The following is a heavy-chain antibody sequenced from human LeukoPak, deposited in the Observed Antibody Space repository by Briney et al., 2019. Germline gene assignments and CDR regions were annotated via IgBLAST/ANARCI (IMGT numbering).Heavy chain of an antibody. J-gene: IGHJ4*02. D-gene: IGHD3-22*01. CDR3: TGKYYYDSSGYYYVDY. CDR2: IYYSGST. CDR1: GGSISSSSYY. Sequence: SETLSLTCTVSGGSISSSSYYWGWIRQPPGKGLEWIGSIYYSGSTYYNPSLKSRVTVSVDTSKNQFSLKLRSVTAADTAVYYCTGKYYYDSSGYYYVDYWGQGTLVTVSS. V-gene: IGHV4-39*01.